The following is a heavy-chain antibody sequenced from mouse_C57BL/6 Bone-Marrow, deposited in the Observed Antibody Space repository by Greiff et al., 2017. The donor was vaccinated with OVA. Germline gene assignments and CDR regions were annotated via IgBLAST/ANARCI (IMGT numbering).Heavy chain of an antibody. D-gene: IGHD4-1*01. J-gene: IGHJ3*01. CDR2: IDPSDSYT. V-gene: IGHV1-69*01. CDR1: GYTFTSYW. CDR3: ARMGLGPWFAY. Sequence: QVQLQQPGAELVMPGASVKLSCKASGYTFTSYWMHWVKQRPGQGLEWIGEIDPSDSYTNYNQKFKGKSKLTVDKSSSTAYMQLSSLTSEDSAVYYCARMGLGPWFAYWGQGTMVTVSA.